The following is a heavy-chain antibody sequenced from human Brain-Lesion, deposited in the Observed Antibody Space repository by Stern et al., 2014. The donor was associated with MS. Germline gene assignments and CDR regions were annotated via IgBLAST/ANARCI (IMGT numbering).Heavy chain of an antibody. D-gene: IGHD6-13*01. CDR3: ASDSSSYYYYGMDV. Sequence: PLVQSGGGVVQPGRSLRLSCAASGFTFRSYGMHWVRQAPGKGLEWVAVIWSDGSNKYYADSVKGRFSISRDNSKNTLYLQMNSLRAEDTAVYYCASDSSSYYYYGMDVWGQGTTVTVSS. CDR1: GFTFRSYG. V-gene: IGHV3-33*01. J-gene: IGHJ6*02. CDR2: IWSDGSNK.